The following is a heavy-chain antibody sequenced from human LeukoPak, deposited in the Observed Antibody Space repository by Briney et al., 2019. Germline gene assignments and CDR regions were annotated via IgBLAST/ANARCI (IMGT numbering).Heavy chain of an antibody. V-gene: IGHV4-34*01. Sequence: PSETLSLTCAVYGGSFSGYYWSWIRQPPGKGLEWIGEISHSGSTNYNPSLKSRVTISVDTSKNQFSLKLSSVTAADTAVYYCARTQAVAATGRYFDLWGRGTLVTVSS. D-gene: IGHD6-19*01. CDR1: GGSFSGYY. J-gene: IGHJ2*01. CDR2: ISHSGST. CDR3: ARTQAVAATGRYFDL.